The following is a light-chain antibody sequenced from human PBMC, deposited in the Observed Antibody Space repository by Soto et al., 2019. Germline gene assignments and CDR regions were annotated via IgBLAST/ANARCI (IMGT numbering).Light chain of an antibody. J-gene: IGKJ2*03. CDR2: IAS. CDR3: QQYGSSPYS. CDR1: QSVSRSY. Sequence: EVVLTQSPGTLSLSPGERATLSCWASQSVSRSYLAWYQQKPGQAPRLLIYIASSRATGIPDRFSGSGSGTDFTLTISRLEPEEFAMYYCQQYGSSPYSFCQGTKREIK. V-gene: IGKV3-20*01.